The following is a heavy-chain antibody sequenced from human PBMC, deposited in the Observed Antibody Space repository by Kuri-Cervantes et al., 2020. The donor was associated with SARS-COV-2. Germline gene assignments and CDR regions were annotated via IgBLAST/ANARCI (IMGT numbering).Heavy chain of an antibody. Sequence: GESLKISCAVSGFTFSSYSMNWVRQAPGKGLEWVSYISSSSSTIYYADSVKGRFTISKDNAKNSLYLQMNSLRDEDTAVYFCARAISSWFDYWGQGTLVTVSS. V-gene: IGHV3-48*02. D-gene: IGHD6-13*01. CDR1: GFTFSSYS. CDR2: ISSSSSTI. J-gene: IGHJ4*02. CDR3: ARAISSWFDY.